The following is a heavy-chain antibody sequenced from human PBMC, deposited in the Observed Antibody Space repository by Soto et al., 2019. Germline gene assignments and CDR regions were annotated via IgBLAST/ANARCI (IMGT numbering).Heavy chain of an antibody. Sequence: QVQLVQSGAEVKKPGSSVKVSCKASGGTFSSYTISWVRQAPGQGLEWMGRIIPILGIADYAKKFQGRVTITADKSTSTAYMELSSMRSEDTAVYYCARNTRGQLEPEAHWGQGTRVTVS. D-gene: IGHD1-1*01. CDR3: ARNTRGQLEPEAH. J-gene: IGHJ4*02. V-gene: IGHV1-69*02. CDR2: IIPILGIA. CDR1: GGTFSSYT.